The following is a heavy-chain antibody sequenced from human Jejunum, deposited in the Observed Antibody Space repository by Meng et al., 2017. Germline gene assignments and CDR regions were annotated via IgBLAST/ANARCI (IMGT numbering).Heavy chain of an antibody. Sequence: QVQLGESAPGLLKPSGTLSLTCAVSGDSISTTWWNWVRQPPGKGLEWIGEIYHSGAFNYNPSLRRRVTISVDKSKNQVSLKLDSLTAADTAVYYCARGAIGTRPFDYWGQGTLVTVSS. CDR2: IYHSGAF. CDR1: GDSISTTW. CDR3: ARGAIGTRPFDY. D-gene: IGHD2-21*01. V-gene: IGHV4-4*02. J-gene: IGHJ4*02.